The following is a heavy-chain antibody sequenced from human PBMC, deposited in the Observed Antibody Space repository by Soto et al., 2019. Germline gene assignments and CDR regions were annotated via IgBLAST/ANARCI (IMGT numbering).Heavy chain of an antibody. CDR1: GFTFSSYA. CDR2: ISGSGGST. J-gene: IGHJ4*02. D-gene: IGHD3-9*01. CDR3: AKVPMHWFSPTVYYFDY. Sequence: PGGSLRLSCAASGFTFSSYAMSWVRQAPGKGLEWVSAISGSGGSTYYADSVKGRFTISRDNSKNTLYLQMNSLRAEDTAVYYCAKVPMHWFSPTVYYFDYWGQRTLVTVSS. V-gene: IGHV3-23*01.